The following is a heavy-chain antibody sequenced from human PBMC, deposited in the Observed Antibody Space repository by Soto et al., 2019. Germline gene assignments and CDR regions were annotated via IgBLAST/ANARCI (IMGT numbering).Heavy chain of an antibody. J-gene: IGHJ6*02. Sequence: SETLSLTCTVSGGSISDDYWSWIREPPGKGLEWIGHISQSGNTNYNPSLKRRVTISVDTSKRQFSLKMSSVTAADTAVYYCAREARGVISGMDVWGQCSTVTVYS. D-gene: IGHD3-10*01. V-gene: IGHV4-59*01. CDR3: AREARGVISGMDV. CDR1: GGSISDDY. CDR2: ISQSGNT.